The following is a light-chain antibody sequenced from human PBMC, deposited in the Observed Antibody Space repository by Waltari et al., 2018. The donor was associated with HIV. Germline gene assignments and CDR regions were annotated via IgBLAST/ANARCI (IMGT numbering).Light chain of an antibody. J-gene: IGLJ3*02. V-gene: IGLV6-57*01. CDR1: SGRIACND. CDR2: EDN. Sequence: SILTQPRSLSESPGQTVTISCPRTSGRIACNDRHLYPRRPGSSPNTVIYEDNRRPSGVPDRFSGSIDSSSNSASLTISRLRTEDEAYYYCQSYDRNNQVFGGGTKLTVL. CDR3: QSYDRNNQV.